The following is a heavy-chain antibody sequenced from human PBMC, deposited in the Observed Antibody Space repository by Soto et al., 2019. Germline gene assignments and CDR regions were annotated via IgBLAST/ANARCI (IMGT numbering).Heavy chain of an antibody. V-gene: IGHV3-48*01. Sequence: PWGSLRLSCAASGFTFSSYSMNWVRQAPGKGLEWVSYISSSSSTIYYADSVKGRFTISRDNAKNSLYLQMNSLRAEDTAVYYCARDPVAAALGDYYYCMDVWGKGTTVSVSS. CDR2: ISSSSSTI. CDR3: ARDPVAAALGDYYYCMDV. CDR1: GFTFSSYS. J-gene: IGHJ6*03. D-gene: IGHD6-13*01.